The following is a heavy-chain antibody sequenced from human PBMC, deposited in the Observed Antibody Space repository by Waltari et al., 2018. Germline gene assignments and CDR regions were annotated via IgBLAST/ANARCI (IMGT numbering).Heavy chain of an antibody. V-gene: IGHV1-69*08. CDR1: GGTFSSYA. J-gene: IGHJ4*02. Sequence: QVQLVQSGAEVKKPGSSVKVSCKASGGTFSSYAISWVRQAPGQGLEWMGRIIPILGTANYARKFQGRVTITADKSTSTAYMELSSLRSEDTAVYYCARDLSSGWYGTIDYWGQGTLVTVSS. CDR2: IIPILGTA. CDR3: ARDLSSGWYGTIDY. D-gene: IGHD6-19*01.